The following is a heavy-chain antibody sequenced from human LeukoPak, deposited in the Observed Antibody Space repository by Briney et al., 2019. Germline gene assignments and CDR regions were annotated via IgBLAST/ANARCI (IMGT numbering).Heavy chain of an antibody. J-gene: IGHJ4*02. D-gene: IGHD2-8*01. CDR3: VKDKWIDH. CDR1: GFTFSSYT. CDR2: ININGGRT. V-gene: IGHV3-64D*09. Sequence: GGSLRLSCSVSGFTFSSYTMHWVRQAPGKGLEYVSFININGGRTYYADSVKGRFTISRDNSKNTLYLQMSSLRAEDTAVYYCVKDKWIDHWGQGTLVTVSS.